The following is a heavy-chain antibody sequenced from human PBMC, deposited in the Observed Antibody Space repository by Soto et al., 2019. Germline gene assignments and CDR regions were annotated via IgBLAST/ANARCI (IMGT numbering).Heavy chain of an antibody. CDR3: TTGSVEGV. Sequence: EVQLVESGGGLVKPGGSLRLSCAASGFSFSNAWMNWVRQAPGKGLEWVGRIKRKIDGEATEYAGPVKGRFTVFRDDSKSALCLQMNSLKGDDTAVYYCTTGSVEGVWGQGTTVTVS. J-gene: IGHJ6*02. CDR1: GFSFSNAW. CDR2: IKRKIDGEAT. D-gene: IGHD2-15*01. V-gene: IGHV3-15*07.